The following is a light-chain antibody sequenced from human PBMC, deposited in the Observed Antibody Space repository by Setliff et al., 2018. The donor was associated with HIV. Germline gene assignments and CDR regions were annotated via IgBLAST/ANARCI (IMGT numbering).Light chain of an antibody. CDR3: TSYTTNNTMI. Sequence: QSALTQPASVSGSPGQSITISCRGTSSDVGGYNYVSWYQQHPGKAPKLMIYDVSNRPSGVSNRFSGSKSGNTASLTISGLQAEDEADYFCTSYTTNNTMIFGGGTKVTVL. J-gene: IGLJ2*01. V-gene: IGLV2-14*03. CDR1: SSDVGGYNY. CDR2: DVS.